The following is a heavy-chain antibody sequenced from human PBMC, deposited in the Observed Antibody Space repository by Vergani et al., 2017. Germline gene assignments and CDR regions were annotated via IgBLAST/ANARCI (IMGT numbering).Heavy chain of an antibody. J-gene: IGHJ6*02. V-gene: IGHV4-59*01. D-gene: IGHD3-3*01. CDR1: VGSISSYY. Sequence: QVQLQESGPGLVKPSETLSLTCTVPVGSISSYYWSWIRQPPGKGLEWIGYIYYSGSTNYNPSLKSRVTISVDTSKNQFSLKLSSVTAADTAVYYCAREGLTIFGVVIKNPYYYYYYGMDVWGQGTTVTVSS. CDR2: IYYSGST. CDR3: AREGLTIFGVVIKNPYYYYYYGMDV.